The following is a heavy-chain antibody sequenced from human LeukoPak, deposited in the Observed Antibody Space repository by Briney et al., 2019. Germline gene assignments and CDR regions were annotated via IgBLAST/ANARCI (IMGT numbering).Heavy chain of an antibody. CDR3: AKDGPFRVVVTLGY. CDR1: GFTFSSYA. Sequence: GGSLRLSCAASGFTFSSYALSWARQAPGKGLEWVSAISGSGGSTYYADSVKGRFTISRDNSKNTLYLQMNSLRAEDTAVYYCAKDGPFRVVVTLGYWGQGTLVTVSS. J-gene: IGHJ4*02. CDR2: ISGSGGST. D-gene: IGHD3-22*01. V-gene: IGHV3-23*01.